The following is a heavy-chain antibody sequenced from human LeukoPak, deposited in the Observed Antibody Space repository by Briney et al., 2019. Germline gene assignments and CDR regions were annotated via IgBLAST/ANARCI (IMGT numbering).Heavy chain of an antibody. CDR1: GFTFSSYA. CDR3: ARETPWGEPSGY. D-gene: IGHD3-16*01. CDR2: ISYDGSNK. Sequence: PGRSLRLSCAASGFTFSSYAMHWVRQAPGKGLEWVAVISYDGSNKYYADSVKGRFTISRDNSKNTLYLQMNSLRAEDTAVYYCARETPWGEPSGYWGQGTLVTVSS. V-gene: IGHV3-30*01. J-gene: IGHJ4*02.